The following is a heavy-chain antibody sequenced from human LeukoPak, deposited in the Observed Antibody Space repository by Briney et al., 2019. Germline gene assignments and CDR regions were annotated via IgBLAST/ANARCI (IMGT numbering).Heavy chain of an antibody. D-gene: IGHD5-18*01. CDR2: ISYDGSNK. CDR1: GFTFSSYG. J-gene: IGHJ4*02. CDR3: AKGLELDTAMVLCDY. V-gene: IGHV3-30*18. Sequence: GGSLRLSCAASGFTFSSYGMHWVRQAPGKGLEWVAVISYDGSNKYYADSVKGRFTISRDNSKNTLYLQMNSLRAEDTAVYYCAKGLELDTAMVLCDYWGQGTLVTVSS.